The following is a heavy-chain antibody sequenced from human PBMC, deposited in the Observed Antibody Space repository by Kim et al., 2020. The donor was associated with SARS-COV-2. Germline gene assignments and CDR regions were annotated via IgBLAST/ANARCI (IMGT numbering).Heavy chain of an antibody. Sequence: GGSLRLSCAASGFTFSSYAMSWVRQAPGKGLEWVSAISGSGGSTYYADSVKGRFTISRDNSKNTLYLQMNSLRAEDTAVYYCAKDRRYSGYDQDYYYGMDVWGQGTTLTVSS. CDR3: AKDRRYSGYDQDYYYGMDV. J-gene: IGHJ6*02. CDR2: ISGSGGST. V-gene: IGHV3-23*01. D-gene: IGHD5-12*01. CDR1: GFTFSSYA.